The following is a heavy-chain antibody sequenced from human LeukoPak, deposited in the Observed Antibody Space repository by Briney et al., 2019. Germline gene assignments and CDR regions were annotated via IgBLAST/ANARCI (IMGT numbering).Heavy chain of an antibody. CDR2: ISSSGSTI. Sequence: PGGSLRLSCAASGFTFSDYYMSWIRQAPGKGLEWVSYISSSGSTIYYADSVKGRFTISRDNAKNSLYLQMNSLRAEDTAVYYCARFYNSSGYPNWFDPWGQGTLVTVSS. CDR1: GFTFSDYY. D-gene: IGHD3-22*01. CDR3: ARFYNSSGYPNWFDP. J-gene: IGHJ5*02. V-gene: IGHV3-11*04.